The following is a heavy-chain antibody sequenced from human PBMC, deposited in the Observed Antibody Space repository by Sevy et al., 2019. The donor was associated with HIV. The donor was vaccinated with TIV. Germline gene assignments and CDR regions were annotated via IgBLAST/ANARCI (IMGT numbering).Heavy chain of an antibody. Sequence: SESLSLTCTVSGGSISSSSYYWGWIRQPPGKGLEWIGSIYYSGSTYYNPSLKSRVTISVDTSKNQFSLKLSSVTAADMAVYYCARPGGRNGITGTSQPFDYWGQGTLVTVSS. D-gene: IGHD1-7*01. CDR3: ARPGGRNGITGTSQPFDY. V-gene: IGHV4-39*01. CDR2: IYYSGST. CDR1: GGSISSSSYY. J-gene: IGHJ4*02.